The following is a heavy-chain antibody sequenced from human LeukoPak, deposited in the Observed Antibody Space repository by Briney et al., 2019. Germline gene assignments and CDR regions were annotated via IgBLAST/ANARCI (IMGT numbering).Heavy chain of an antibody. CDR2: INPSGGST. D-gene: IGHD5-24*01. Sequence: ASVKVSCKASGYTFTSSYLHWVRQAPGQGLEWMGVINPSGGSTSNAQKFQGRVTMTRDTSTSTVCMELSSLRSEDTAVYYCAREHGEMATTEDYFDYWGQGTLVTVSS. CDR1: GYTFTSSY. J-gene: IGHJ4*02. V-gene: IGHV1-46*01. CDR3: AREHGEMATTEDYFDY.